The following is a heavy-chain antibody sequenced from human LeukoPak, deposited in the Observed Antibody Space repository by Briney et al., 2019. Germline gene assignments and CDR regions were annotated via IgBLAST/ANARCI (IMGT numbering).Heavy chain of an antibody. V-gene: IGHV4-34*01. CDR2: INHSGST. CDR1: GGSFSGYY. Sequence: SETLSLTCAVYGGSFSGYYWSWIRQPPGKGLEWIGEINHSGSTNYNPSLKSRVTMSVDTSKNQFSLRLSSVNAADTAVYYCARDILATSIAAPYYWGQGTLVTVSS. CDR3: ARDILATSIAAPYY. J-gene: IGHJ4*02. D-gene: IGHD6-13*01.